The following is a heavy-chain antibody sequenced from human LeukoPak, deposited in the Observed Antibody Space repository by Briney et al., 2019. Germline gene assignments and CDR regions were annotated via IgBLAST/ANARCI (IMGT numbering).Heavy chain of an antibody. CDR2: IFYRGST. J-gene: IGHJ4*02. V-gene: IGHV4-39*01. CDR3: ARQTTTYYYDSSGYYYFDS. CDR1: GGSISSSTYY. D-gene: IGHD3-22*01. Sequence: SETLSLTCTVSGGSISSSTYYWGWIRQPPGKGLEWIGSIFYRGSTYYNPTLKNRVIISVGTSKNQFSLKLSSVTAADTAVYFCARQTTTYYYDSSGYYYFDSWGQGTLVTVSS.